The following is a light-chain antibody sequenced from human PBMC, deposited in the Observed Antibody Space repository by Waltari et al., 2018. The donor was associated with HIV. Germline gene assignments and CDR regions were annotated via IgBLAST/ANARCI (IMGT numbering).Light chain of an antibody. CDR2: RNN. CDR3: AAWDDSLRGV. CDR1: SSNIESNY. J-gene: IGLJ2*01. V-gene: IGLV1-47*01. Sequence: GQRVTTSCSGSSSNIESNYVYWYQQLPGTAPKLLIYRNNQRPSGVPDRFSGSKSGTSASLAISGLRSEDEAEYYCAAWDDSLRGVFGGGTKLTVL.